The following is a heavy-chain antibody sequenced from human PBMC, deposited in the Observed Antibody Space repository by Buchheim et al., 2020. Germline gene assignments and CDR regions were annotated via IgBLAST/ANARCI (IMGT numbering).Heavy chain of an antibody. CDR1: GGSISSSSYY. Sequence: QLQLQESGPGLVKPSETLSLTCTVSGGSISSSSYYWAWIRQPPGKGLEWIGSIYYSGSTYYYPSFKSRVTISVDTSKNQFSLKLSSVTAADTAVYYCASRPYSNFDYWGQGTL. CDR3: ASRPYSNFDY. J-gene: IGHJ4*02. V-gene: IGHV4-39*01. CDR2: IYYSGST. D-gene: IGHD1-26*01.